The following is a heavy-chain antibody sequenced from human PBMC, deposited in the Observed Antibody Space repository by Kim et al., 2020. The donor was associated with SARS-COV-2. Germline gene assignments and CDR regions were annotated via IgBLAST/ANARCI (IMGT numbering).Heavy chain of an antibody. D-gene: IGHD4-17*01. J-gene: IGHJ4*02. V-gene: IGHV5-51*01. CDR3: ARHRSPNGDPFDY. Sequence: YIPSCQDQLTISADKSTSTAYLQWSSLKASDTDMYYCARHRSPNGDPFDYWGQGTLVTVSS.